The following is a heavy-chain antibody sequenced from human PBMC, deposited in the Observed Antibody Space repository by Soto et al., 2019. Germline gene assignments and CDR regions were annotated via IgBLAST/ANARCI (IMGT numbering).Heavy chain of an antibody. D-gene: IGHD2-2*01. CDR2: ISSRSSTI. CDR1: GFTFSSYS. V-gene: IGHV3-48*01. CDR3: ARGGYLCSTSCYAGSGFDI. J-gene: IGHJ3*02. Sequence: GRSLRLSCAASGFTFSSYSMNWVRQAPGKGLEWVSYISSRSSTIYYADSVKGRFTISRDNARNSLYLQMNSLRAEDTAVYYCARGGYLCSTSCYAGSGFDICSQGTMVTVSS.